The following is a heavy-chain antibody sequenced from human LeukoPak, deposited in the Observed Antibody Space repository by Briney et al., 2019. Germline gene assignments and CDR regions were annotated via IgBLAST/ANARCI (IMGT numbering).Heavy chain of an antibody. V-gene: IGHV3-13*04. CDR2: IGTAGDT. D-gene: IGHD3-16*02. CDR3: ARAGYYDYVWGSYRPSYWYFDL. J-gene: IGHJ2*01. Sequence: PGGSLRLSCAASGFTFSSYDMHWVRQATGKGLERVSAIGTAGDTYYPGSVKGRFTISRENAKNSLYLQMNSLRAGDTAVYYCARAGYYDYVWGSYRPSYWYFDLWGRGTLVTVSS. CDR1: GFTFSSYD.